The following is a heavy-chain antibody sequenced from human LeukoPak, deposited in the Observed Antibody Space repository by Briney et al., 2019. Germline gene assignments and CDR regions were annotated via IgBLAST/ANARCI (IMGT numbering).Heavy chain of an antibody. CDR3: ARGLERWFDP. CDR1: GGSISSSLNY. V-gene: IGHV4-31*03. CDR2: IYYSGST. J-gene: IGHJ5*02. Sequence: SETLSLTCTVSGGSISSSLNYWGWIRQHPGKGLEWIGYIYYSGSTYYNPSLKSRVTISVDTSKNQFSLKLSSVTAADTAVYYCARGLERWFDPWGQGTLVTVSS. D-gene: IGHD1-1*01.